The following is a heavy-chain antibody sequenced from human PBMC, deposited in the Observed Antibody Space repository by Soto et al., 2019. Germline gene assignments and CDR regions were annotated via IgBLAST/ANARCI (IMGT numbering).Heavy chain of an antibody. CDR3: ARVRYGSGSGYYYYYYMDV. V-gene: IGHV4-31*03. CDR1: GGSISSGGYY. D-gene: IGHD3-10*01. J-gene: IGHJ6*03. CDR2: IYYSGST. Sequence: SETLSLTCTVSGGSISSGGYYWSWIRQHPGKGLEWIGYIYYSGSTYYNPSLKSRVTISVDTSKNQFSLKLSSVTAADTAVYYCARVRYGSGSGYYYYYYMDVWGKGTTVTVSS.